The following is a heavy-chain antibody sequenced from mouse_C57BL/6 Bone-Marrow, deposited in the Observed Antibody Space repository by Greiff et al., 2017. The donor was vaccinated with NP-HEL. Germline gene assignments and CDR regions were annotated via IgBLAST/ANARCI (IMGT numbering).Heavy chain of an antibody. D-gene: IGHD2-3*01. J-gene: IGHJ1*03. V-gene: IGHV1-64*01. CDR3: ARIEWLLWYFDV. CDR1: GYTFTSYW. CDR2: IHPNSGST. Sequence: QVHVKQPGAELVKPGASVKLSCKASGYTFTSYWMHWVKQRPGQGLEWIGMIHPNSGSTNYNEKFKSKATLTVDKSSSTAYMQLSSLTSEDSAVYYCARIEWLLWYFDVWGTGTTVTVSS.